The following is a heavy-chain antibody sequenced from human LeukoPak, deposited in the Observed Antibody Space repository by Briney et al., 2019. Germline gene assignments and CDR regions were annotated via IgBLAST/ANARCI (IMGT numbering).Heavy chain of an antibody. D-gene: IGHD6-19*01. CDR2: ISWHSATI. V-gene: IGHV3-9*01. CDR1: GFSFDDYA. J-gene: IGHJ3*02. CDR3: AKDVGSSGRYILGVFDI. Sequence: PGRSLRLSCVASGFSFDDYAMHWVRQGPGKGLEWVSGISWHSATIDYADSVKGRFTISRDNAKNYLYLQMSSLRAEDTALYYCAKDVGSSGRYILGVFDIWGQGTMVTVSS.